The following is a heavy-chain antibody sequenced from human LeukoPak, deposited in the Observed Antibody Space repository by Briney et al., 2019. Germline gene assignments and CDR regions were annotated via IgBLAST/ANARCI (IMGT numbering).Heavy chain of an antibody. CDR3: ARAGYSGSDFSV. CDR1: GGSISSRSYY. D-gene: IGHD5-12*01. CDR2: IYYSGGT. Sequence: PSETLSLTCTVSGGSISSRSYYWGWIRQPPGKGLEWIGSIYYSGGTYYNPSLKSRVTISVDTSKNQFSLKLSSVTAADTAVYYCARAGYSGSDFSVWGKGSTVTVSS. V-gene: IGHV4-39*07. J-gene: IGHJ6*04.